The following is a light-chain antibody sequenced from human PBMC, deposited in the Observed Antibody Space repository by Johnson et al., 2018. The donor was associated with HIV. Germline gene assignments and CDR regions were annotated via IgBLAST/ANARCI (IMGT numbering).Light chain of an antibody. CDR2: END. J-gene: IGLJ1*01. V-gene: IGLV1-51*02. CDR3: GTWDSSLRVGF. CDR1: SSNIGSNY. Sequence: QSVLTQPPSVSAAPGQKVTISCSGSSSNIGSNYVSWYQQFPGTAPKLLIYENDKRPSGVPDRFSGSQSGTSASLAISGLQAEDEADYYCGTWDSSLRVGFFGTGTKVTVL.